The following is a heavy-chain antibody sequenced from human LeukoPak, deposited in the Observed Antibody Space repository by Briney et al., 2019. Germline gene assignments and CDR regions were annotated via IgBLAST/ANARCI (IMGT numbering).Heavy chain of an antibody. J-gene: IGHJ3*02. CDR3: ERAGDGHDEAFDI. V-gene: IGHV3-74*01. D-gene: IGHD5-24*01. CDR1: GFTVSSNF. Sequence: GESLRLSCVASGFTVSSNFISWVRQAAGKGPVWVSRINSDWSSTSDADSVKGRVTMSRDNVKNTLYLQMNSLRAEDTAIYYCERAGDGHDEAFDIWGQGTMVTVPS. CDR2: INSDWSST.